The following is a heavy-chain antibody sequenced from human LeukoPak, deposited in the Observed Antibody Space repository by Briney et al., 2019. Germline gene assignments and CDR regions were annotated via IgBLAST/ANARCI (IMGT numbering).Heavy chain of an antibody. V-gene: IGHV2-70*01. CDR1: GFSLSTSGMC. D-gene: IGHD4-17*01. CDR3: ARTEWGDYGDLPGGFDP. Sequence: RRSGPALVKPTQTLTLTCTFSGFSLSTSGMCVSWIRQPPGKALEWLALIDWDDDKYYSTSLKTRLTISKDTSENQVVLTMTNMDPVDTATYCCARTEWGDYGDLPGGFDPWGQGTLVTVSS. J-gene: IGHJ5*02. CDR2: IDWDDDK.